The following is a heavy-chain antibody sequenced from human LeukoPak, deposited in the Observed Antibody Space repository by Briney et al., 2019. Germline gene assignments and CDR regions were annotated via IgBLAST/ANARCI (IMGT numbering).Heavy chain of an antibody. J-gene: IGHJ4*02. V-gene: IGHV4-59*01. CDR3: ARGTGGGGYHYFDY. CDR2: FSYSGST. D-gene: IGHD2-15*01. Sequence: SETLSLTCTVSGGSISGYYWSWIRQPPGKGLEWIGYFSYSGSTNYNPSLKSRVTISVDTSKNQFSLKLSSVTAADTAVYYCARGTGGGGYHYFDYWGQGTLVTVSS. CDR1: GGSISGYY.